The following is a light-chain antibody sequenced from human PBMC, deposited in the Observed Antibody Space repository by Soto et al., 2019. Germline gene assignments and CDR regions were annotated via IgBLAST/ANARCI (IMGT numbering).Light chain of an antibody. CDR2: DVS. J-gene: IGLJ2*01. V-gene: IGLV2-14*01. CDR3: SSYKSSSTLHVV. Sequence: QSALTQPASVSGSPGQSITISCTGTSSDVGGYNYVSWYQQHPGKAPKLMIYDVSNRPSGVSNRFSGSKSGNTASLTISGLQADDEADYYCSSYKSSSTLHVVFGGGTKVTVL. CDR1: SSDVGGYNY.